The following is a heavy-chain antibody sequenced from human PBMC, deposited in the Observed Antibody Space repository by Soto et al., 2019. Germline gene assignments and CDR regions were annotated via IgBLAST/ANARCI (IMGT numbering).Heavy chain of an antibody. CDR3: WSRRDAGPL. CDR1: RLYISSMDL. D-gene: IGHD6-13*01. J-gene: IGHJ4*02. CDR2: TDHTGIT. Sequence: SETLSLNCPVSRLYISSMDLWTWVRQPPGKGVQWIGETDHTGITNYNPSPQSRVTISIDESRTSVDLKLVSVTAADTAVYYCWSRRDAGPLWGQGTLVTVSS. V-gene: IGHV4-4*02.